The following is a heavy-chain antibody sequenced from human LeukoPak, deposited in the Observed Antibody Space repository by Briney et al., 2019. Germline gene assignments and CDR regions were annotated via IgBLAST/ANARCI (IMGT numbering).Heavy chain of an antibody. D-gene: IGHD5-18*01. J-gene: IGHJ4*02. Sequence: GSLRLSCAASGFTFSNYAMSWVRQAPGKGLEWIGEINHSGSTNYNPSLKSRVTISVDTSKNQFSLKLSSVTAADTAVYYCARSVGGTAMSAGIFDYWGQGTLVTVSS. CDR1: GFTFSNYA. V-gene: IGHV4-34*01. CDR2: INHSGST. CDR3: ARSVGGTAMSAGIFDY.